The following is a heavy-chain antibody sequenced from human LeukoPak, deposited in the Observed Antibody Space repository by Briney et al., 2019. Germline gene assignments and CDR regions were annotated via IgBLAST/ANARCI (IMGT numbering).Heavy chain of an antibody. D-gene: IGHD3-16*01. V-gene: IGHV1-18*01. CDR1: GYTFSTYG. J-gene: IGHJ5*02. Sequence: GASVKVSCKASGYTFSTYGINWVRQAPGQGLEWMGWISVYNGNTNYAHKLQGRVTMTIDTSTSKDYMELRSLRSDDKAVYYCARGNAWDRSRDWFDPWGQGTLVTVSS. CDR3: ARGNAWDRSRDWFDP. CDR2: ISVYNGNT.